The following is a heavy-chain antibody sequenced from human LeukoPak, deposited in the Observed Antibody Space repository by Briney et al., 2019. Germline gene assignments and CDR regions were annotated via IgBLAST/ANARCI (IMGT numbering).Heavy chain of an antibody. V-gene: IGHV4-59*01. CDR1: GGSISSYY. CDR2: IYYSGST. Sequence: SETLSLTCTVSGGSISSYYWSWIRQPPGKGLEWIGYIYYSGSTNYNPSLKSRVTISVDTSKNQFSLKLSSVTAADTAVYYCARATLTYCGGDCYSYYFDYWGQGTLVTVSS. D-gene: IGHD2-21*02. J-gene: IGHJ4*02. CDR3: ARATLTYCGGDCYSYYFDY.